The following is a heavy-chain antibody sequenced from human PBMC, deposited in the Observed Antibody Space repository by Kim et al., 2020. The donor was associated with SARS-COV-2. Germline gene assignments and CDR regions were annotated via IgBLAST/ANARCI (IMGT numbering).Heavy chain of an antibody. CDR2: IYAGGAT. CDR3: VGATGSSYFFY. Sequence: GGSLRLSCATSGITVSSSYMSWVRQAPGKGLEWVSIIYAGGATYYADSVKGRYTISRDNSKNIFYLQMSSRIAEDTAVYYCVGATGSSYFFYWCQATL. D-gene: IGHD1-26*01. CDR1: GITVSSSY. V-gene: IGHV3-66*01. J-gene: IGHJ4*02.